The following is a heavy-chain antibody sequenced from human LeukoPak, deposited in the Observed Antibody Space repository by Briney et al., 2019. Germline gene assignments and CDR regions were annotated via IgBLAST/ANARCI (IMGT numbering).Heavy chain of an antibody. Sequence: SGPTLVKPTQTLTLTCTFSGFSITTTGVYVGWIRQSPGKALEWLALIYWNDDKRYSTSLKRRLTITKDTPKNQVVLTMTNMDPVDTATYYCAHSPIPAAGYKYWGQGTLVTVSS. D-gene: IGHD2-2*01. CDR3: AHSPIPAAGYKY. J-gene: IGHJ4*02. CDR2: IYWNDDK. CDR1: GFSITTTGVY. V-gene: IGHV2-5*01.